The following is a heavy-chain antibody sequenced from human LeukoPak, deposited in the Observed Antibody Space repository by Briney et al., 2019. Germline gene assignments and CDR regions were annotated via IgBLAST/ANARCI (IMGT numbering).Heavy chain of an antibody. J-gene: IGHJ5*02. CDR1: GYTFTSYD. Sequence: ASVKVSCKASGYTFTSYDINWVRQATGQGLEWMGWINPNSSGTNYAQKFQGWVTMTRDTSISTAYMELSRLRSDDTAVYYCARGGRDYGSGSYYYNWFDPWGQGTLVTVSS. CDR3: ARGGRDYGSGSYYYNWFDP. V-gene: IGHV1-2*04. D-gene: IGHD3-10*01. CDR2: INPNSSGT.